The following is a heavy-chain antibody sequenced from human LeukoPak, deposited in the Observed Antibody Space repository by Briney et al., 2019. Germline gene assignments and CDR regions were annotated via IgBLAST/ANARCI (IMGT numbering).Heavy chain of an antibody. J-gene: IGHJ4*02. Sequence: PGGSLRLSCAASGFTFSSYSMNWVRQAPGKGLEWVSYISSSSSTIYYADSVKGRFTISRDNAKNSLYLQMNSLRAEDTAVYYCARERRLNYYDSSGYHFDYWGQGTLVTVSS. CDR3: ARERRLNYYDSSGYHFDY. CDR2: ISSSSSTI. CDR1: GFTFSSYS. V-gene: IGHV3-48*01. D-gene: IGHD3-22*01.